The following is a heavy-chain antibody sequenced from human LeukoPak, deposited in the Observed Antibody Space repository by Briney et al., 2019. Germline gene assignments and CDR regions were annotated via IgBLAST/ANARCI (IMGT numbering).Heavy chain of an antibody. CDR1: GFSRRTRGRG. J-gene: IGHJ4*02. D-gene: IGHD4-17*01. V-gene: IGHV2-70*11. Sequence: ESGPTLVNPPQTLTLTCNFSGFSRRTRGRGVSWMRQPPGKALECLARIDWDDHKYYITSLKTRLTLSNDTSKTQVVLTMTNMDPIDAATYYCARMRNGDYPDYWGQGTLVTVSS. CDR2: IDWDDHK. CDR3: ARMRNGDYPDY.